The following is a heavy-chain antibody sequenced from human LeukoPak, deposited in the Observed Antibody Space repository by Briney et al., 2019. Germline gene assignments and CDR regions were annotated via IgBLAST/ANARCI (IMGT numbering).Heavy chain of an antibody. CDR3: AGESAGSQRGVAGTDY. V-gene: IGHV3-30-3*01. CDR2: ISYDGSNK. D-gene: IGHD6-19*01. J-gene: IGHJ4*02. CDR1: GFTFRSYW. Sequence: QPGGSLRLSCAASGFTFRSYWMHWVRQAPGKGLVWVAVISYDGSNKYYADSVKGRFTISRDNSKNTLYLQMNSLRAEDTAVYYCAGESAGSQRGVAGTDYWGQGTLVTVSS.